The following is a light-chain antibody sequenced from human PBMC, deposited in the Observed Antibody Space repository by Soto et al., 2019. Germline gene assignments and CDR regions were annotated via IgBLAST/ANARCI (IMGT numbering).Light chain of an antibody. CDR3: HQYGSFPWT. J-gene: IGKJ1*01. CDR2: GTS. Sequence: EIVLTQSPGTLSLSPGERATFSCRASQSVSSSFLTWYQHRPGRPPRLLIYGTSNRATGIPDRFSGSGSGTDFTLTISRLEPEDIAVYYCHQYGSFPWTLRQGTKVDIK. CDR1: QSVSSSF. V-gene: IGKV3-20*01.